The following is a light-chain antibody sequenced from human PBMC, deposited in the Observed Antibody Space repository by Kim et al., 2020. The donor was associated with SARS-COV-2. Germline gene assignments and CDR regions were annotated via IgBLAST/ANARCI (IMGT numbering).Light chain of an antibody. V-gene: IGKV3-15*01. J-gene: IGKJ1*01. Sequence: EIVMTQSPATLSVSPGERATLSCRASQSISSNLAWYQQKPGQAPRLLIYGASTRATGIPARFSGSGSGTEFTLTISSLQSEDFALYYCQQYNHWRTFGQGTKVEIK. CDR2: GAS. CDR3: QQYNHWRT. CDR1: QSISSN.